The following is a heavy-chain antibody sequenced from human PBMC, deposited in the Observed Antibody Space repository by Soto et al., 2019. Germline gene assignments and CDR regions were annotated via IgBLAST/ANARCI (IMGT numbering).Heavy chain of an antibody. D-gene: IGHD6-19*01. Sequence: SETLSLTCSVSGDSISSVAHYWAWVRQPPGKGLEWIGSLYYTGSTYYNPSLKSRAAISIDTSKNQFSLNLMSTTAADTAVYYCARHSTNKGWYYGWFVPWGHGTLVTVSS. J-gene: IGHJ5*02. V-gene: IGHV4-39*01. CDR3: ARHSTNKGWYYGWFVP. CDR2: LYYTGST. CDR1: GDSISSVAHY.